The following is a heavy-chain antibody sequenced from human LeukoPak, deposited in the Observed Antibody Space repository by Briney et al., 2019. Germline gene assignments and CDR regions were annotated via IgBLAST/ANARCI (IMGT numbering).Heavy chain of an antibody. CDR3: AIGDSLGELSSSFEY. J-gene: IGHJ4*02. Sequence: GGSLRLSCAASGFTFSSYAMHWVRQAPGKGLEWVAVISYDGSNKYYADSVKGRFTISRDNSKNTLHLQMNSLRAEDTAVSYCAIGDSLGELSSSFEYWGQGTLVTVSS. V-gene: IGHV3-30-3*01. CDR1: GFTFSSYA. D-gene: IGHD3-16*02. CDR2: ISYDGSNK.